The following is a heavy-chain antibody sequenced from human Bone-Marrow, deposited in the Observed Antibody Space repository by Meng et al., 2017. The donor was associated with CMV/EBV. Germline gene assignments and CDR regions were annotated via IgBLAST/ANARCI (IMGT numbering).Heavy chain of an antibody. J-gene: IGHJ5*02. Sequence: GSLRLSCTVSGGSISSFYWSWIRQPPGKGLEWIGYIYYSGSTNYNPSLQSRVTISVDTTKNQFSLKLSSVTAADTAVYYCARVLGELPWGLNWSVPWGQGTLVTVSS. CDR1: GGSISSFY. V-gene: IGHV4-59*01. CDR2: IYYSGST. CDR3: ARVLGELPWGLNWSVP. D-gene: IGHD3-16*01.